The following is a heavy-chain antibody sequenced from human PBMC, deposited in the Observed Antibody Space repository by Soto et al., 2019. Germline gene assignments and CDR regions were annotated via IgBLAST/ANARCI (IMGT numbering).Heavy chain of an antibody. CDR3: AREDVTIFGVVTCAFDI. D-gene: IGHD3-3*01. V-gene: IGHV1-69*04. CDR2: IIPILGIA. J-gene: IGHJ3*02. CDR1: GGTFSSYT. Sequence: ASVKVSCKASGGTFSSYTISWVRQTPGQGLEWMGRIIPILGIANYAQKFQGRVTITADKSTSTAYMELSSLRSEDTAVYYCAREDVTIFGVVTCAFDIWGQGTTVTVSS.